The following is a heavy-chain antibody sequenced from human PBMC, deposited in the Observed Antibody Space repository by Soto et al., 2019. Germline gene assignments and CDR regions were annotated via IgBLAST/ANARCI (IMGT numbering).Heavy chain of an antibody. Sequence: QVTLKESGPVLVKPTEPLTLTCTVSGFSLSNARMGVSWIRQPPGKALEWLAHIFSNDEKSYSTSLKSRLTISKDTSKSQVVLTMTNMDPVDTATYYCARIPAYYYDSSGTYYFDYWGQGTLVTVSS. CDR3: ARIPAYYYDSSGTYYFDY. D-gene: IGHD3-22*01. V-gene: IGHV2-26*01. CDR2: IFSNDEK. J-gene: IGHJ4*02. CDR1: GFSLSNARMG.